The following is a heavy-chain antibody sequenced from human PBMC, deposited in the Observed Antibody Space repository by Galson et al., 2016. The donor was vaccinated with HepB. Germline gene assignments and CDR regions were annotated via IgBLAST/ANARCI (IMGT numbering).Heavy chain of an antibody. CDR3: ARGAARPGDWYFDL. CDR2: IGTAGDT. Sequence: SLRLSCAASGFTFSSYDMHWVRQATGKGLEWVSTIGTAGDTYYPGSVKGQFTLSRENAKNSLYLQMNSLRAGDTAVYYCARGAARPGDWYFDLWGRGTLVTVSS. CDR1: GFTFSSYD. D-gene: IGHD6-6*01. V-gene: IGHV3-13*04. J-gene: IGHJ2*01.